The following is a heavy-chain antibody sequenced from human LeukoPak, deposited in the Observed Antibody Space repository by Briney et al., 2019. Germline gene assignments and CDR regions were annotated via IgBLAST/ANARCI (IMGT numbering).Heavy chain of an antibody. CDR3: ARECIYDSSGMGTDY. CDR2: IYPGDSDT. D-gene: IGHD3-22*01. CDR1: EYSFTSYW. J-gene: IGHJ4*02. Sequence: GESLKISCKGSEYSFTSYWIGWVRQMPGKGLEWMGIIYPGDSDTRYSPSFQGQVTISADKSTSTAYLQWSSLKASDTAMYYCARECIYDSSGMGTDYWGQGTLVTVSS. V-gene: IGHV5-51*01.